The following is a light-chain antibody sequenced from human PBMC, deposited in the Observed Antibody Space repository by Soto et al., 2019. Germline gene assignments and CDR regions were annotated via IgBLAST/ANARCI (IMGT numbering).Light chain of an antibody. CDR1: QSVSSY. CDR3: QQYGSSGT. V-gene: IGKV3-20*01. CDR2: DAS. J-gene: IGKJ1*01. Sequence: EIVMKQSPATLSVSKGERATLSCRASQSVSSYLAWYQQKPGQAPGLLIYDASNRATGIPARFSGSGSGTDFTLTISRLEPEDFAVYYCQQYGSSGTFGQGSMVDIK.